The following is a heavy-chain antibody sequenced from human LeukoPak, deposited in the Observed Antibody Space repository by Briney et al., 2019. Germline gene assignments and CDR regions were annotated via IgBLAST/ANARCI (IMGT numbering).Heavy chain of an antibody. J-gene: IGHJ5*02. CDR1: GFTFSSYA. CDR2: ISGSGGST. CDR3: AKDSDYYGSGSRDWFDP. D-gene: IGHD3-10*01. Sequence: GGSLRLSCAASGFTFSSYAMSWVRQAPGKGLEWVSAISGSGGSTYYADSVKGRFTISRDNSKNTLYLQMNSLRAEDTAVYYCAKDSDYYGSGSRDWFDPWGQGTLVTVSS. V-gene: IGHV3-23*01.